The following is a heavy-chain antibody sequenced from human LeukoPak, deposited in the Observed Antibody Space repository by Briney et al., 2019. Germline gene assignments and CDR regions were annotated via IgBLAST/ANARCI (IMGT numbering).Heavy chain of an antibody. V-gene: IGHV3-23*01. J-gene: IGHJ4*02. CDR3: AKRSGYTTGWFFDF. D-gene: IGHD6-19*01. Sequence: GGSLKLSCGASGFSFSSYAMSWVRQAPGKGLEWVSSISGSGDNTYYAASVKGRFTISRDNSKTTLFLQMNSLRAEDTAVFYCAKRSGYTTGWFFDFWGQGTLVTVSS. CDR1: GFSFSSYA. CDR2: ISGSGDNT.